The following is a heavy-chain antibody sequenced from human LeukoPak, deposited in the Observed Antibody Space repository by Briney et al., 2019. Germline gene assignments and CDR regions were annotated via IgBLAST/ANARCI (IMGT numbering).Heavy chain of an antibody. D-gene: IGHD3-10*01. CDR3: ARDSYYYGSGSYPLDY. Sequence: PSETLSLTCTVSGGSISSSSYYWGWIRQPPGKGLEWIGSIYYSGSTYYNPSLKSRVTISVDTSKNQFSLNLSSVTAADTAVYYCARDSYYYGSGSYPLDYWGQGTLVTVSS. J-gene: IGHJ4*02. CDR2: IYYSGST. CDR1: GGSISSSSYY. V-gene: IGHV4-39*07.